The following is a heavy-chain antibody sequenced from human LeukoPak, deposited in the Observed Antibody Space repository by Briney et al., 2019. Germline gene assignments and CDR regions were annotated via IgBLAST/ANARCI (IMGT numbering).Heavy chain of an antibody. V-gene: IGHV3-23*01. D-gene: IGHD3-16*02. CDR1: GFTFSTYA. J-gene: IGHJ4*02. Sequence: GGSLRLSCAASGFTFSTYAMSRVRQAPGEGLEWASAISGSGSSTAYADSVKGLFTISRDNSKNPLDLQMSSLRAEDPAIYYCAKGSLRLGELSSWTLDYWGQGTLVTVSS. CDR2: ISGSGSST. CDR3: AKGSLRLGELSSWTLDY.